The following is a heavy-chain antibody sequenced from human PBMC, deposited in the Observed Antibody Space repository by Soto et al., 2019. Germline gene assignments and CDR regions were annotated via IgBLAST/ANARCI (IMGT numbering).Heavy chain of an antibody. J-gene: IGHJ3*02. CDR2: IYYSGST. D-gene: IGHD5-12*01. Sequence: PSETLSLTCTVSGGSISSGGYYWSWIRQHPGKGLEWIGYIYYSGSTYYNPSLKSRVTISVDTSKNQFSLKLSSVTAADTAVYYCARDIREATILDAFDIWGKGTMVTVSS. V-gene: IGHV4-31*03. CDR3: ARDIREATILDAFDI. CDR1: GGSISSGGYY.